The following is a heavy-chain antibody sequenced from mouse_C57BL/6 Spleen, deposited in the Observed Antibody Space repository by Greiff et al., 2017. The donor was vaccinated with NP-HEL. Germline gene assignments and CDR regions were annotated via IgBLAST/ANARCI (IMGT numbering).Heavy chain of an antibody. CDR2: IWSDGST. V-gene: IGHV2-6*03. CDR1: GFSLTSYG. J-gene: IGHJ4*01. CDR3: ARRGDYDNYYAMDY. Sequence: VQLVESGPGLVAPSQSLSITCTVSGFSLTSYGVHWVRQPPGKGLEWLVVIWSDGSTTYNSALKSRLSISQDNSKSQVFLKMNSLQTDDTAMYYCARRGDYDNYYAMDYWGQGTSVTVSS. D-gene: IGHD2-4*01.